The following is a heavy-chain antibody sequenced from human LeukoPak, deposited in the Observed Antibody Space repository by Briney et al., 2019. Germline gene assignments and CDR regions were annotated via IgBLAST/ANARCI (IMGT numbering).Heavy chain of an antibody. Sequence: SETLSLTCTVSGGSISSGSYYWSWIRQPAGKGLEWIGRIYTSGSTNYNPSLKSRVTISVDTSKNQFSLKLSSVTAADTAVYYCAREKRTYYYDSSGYLDIWGQGTMVTVSS. J-gene: IGHJ3*02. CDR3: AREKRTYYYDSSGYLDI. CDR1: GGSISSGSYY. CDR2: IYTSGST. V-gene: IGHV4-61*02. D-gene: IGHD3-22*01.